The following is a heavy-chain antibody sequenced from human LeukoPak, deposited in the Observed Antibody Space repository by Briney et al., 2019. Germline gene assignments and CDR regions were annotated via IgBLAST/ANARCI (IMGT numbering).Heavy chain of an antibody. J-gene: IGHJ4*02. Sequence: RASVKVSCKASGYTFTGYYMHWVRQAPGQGLEWMGWINPNSGGTNYAQKFQGRVTMTRDTSISTAYMELSRLRSDDTAVYYCAIGFDYYDSSGYSDWGQGTLVTVSS. V-gene: IGHV1-2*02. D-gene: IGHD3-22*01. CDR3: AIGFDYYDSSGYSD. CDR2: INPNSGGT. CDR1: GYTFTGYY.